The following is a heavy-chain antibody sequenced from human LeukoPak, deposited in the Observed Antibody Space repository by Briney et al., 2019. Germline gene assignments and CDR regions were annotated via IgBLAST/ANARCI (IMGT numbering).Heavy chain of an antibody. J-gene: IGHJ4*02. CDR3: ARTTYYYDSSGYYPLPFDY. CDR1: GGSISSGDYY. D-gene: IGHD3-22*01. Sequence: PSQTLSLTCTVSGGSISSGDYYWSWIRQPPGKGLEWIGYIYYSGSTYYNSSLKSRVTISVDTSKNQFSLKLSSVTAADTAVYYCARTTYYYDSSGYYPLPFDYWGQGTLVTVSS. CDR2: IYYSGST. V-gene: IGHV4-30-4*08.